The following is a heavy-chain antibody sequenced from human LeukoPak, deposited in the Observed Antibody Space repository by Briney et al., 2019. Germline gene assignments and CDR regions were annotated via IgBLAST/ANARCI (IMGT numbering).Heavy chain of an antibody. V-gene: IGHV4-59*12. Sequence: SETLSLTCTVSSDSISSYYWSWIRQPPGKGLEWIGYIYHSGSTYYNPSLKSRVTISVDRSKNQFSLKLSSVTAADTAVYYCARDRDCSSTSCYTQAFDIWGQGTMVTVSS. CDR2: IYHSGST. D-gene: IGHD2-2*02. CDR3: ARDRDCSSTSCYTQAFDI. CDR1: SDSISSYY. J-gene: IGHJ3*02.